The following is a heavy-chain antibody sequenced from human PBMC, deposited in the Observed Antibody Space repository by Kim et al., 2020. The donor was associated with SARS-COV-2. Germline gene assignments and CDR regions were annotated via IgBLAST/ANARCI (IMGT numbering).Heavy chain of an antibody. V-gene: IGHV3-7*01. CDR1: GFTFSVNW. D-gene: IGHD1-1*01. J-gene: IGHJ4*02. CDR2: INQDGSGK. CDR3: ARDTSTAMEH. Sequence: GGSLRLSCAVSGFTFSVNWMNWVRQAPGNGLEWVASINQDGSGKYYVDSVKGRFTISRDNAKKTLYLQTNSLRAEDTALYYCARDTSTAMEHWGQGTLVT.